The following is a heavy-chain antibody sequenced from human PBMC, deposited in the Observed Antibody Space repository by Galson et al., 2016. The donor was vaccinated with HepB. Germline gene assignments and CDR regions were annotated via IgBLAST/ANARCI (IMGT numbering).Heavy chain of an antibody. J-gene: IGHJ4*02. CDR2: IWHDGSNK. Sequence: PGKGLEWLAVIWHDGSNKYYADSVKGRFTISRDNSKNTLYLQMNSLRAEDTAVYYCRSLFDHCDYWDDYWGQGTLVTVSS. CDR3: RSLFDHCDYWDDY. D-gene: IGHD4-17*01. V-gene: IGHV3-33*01.